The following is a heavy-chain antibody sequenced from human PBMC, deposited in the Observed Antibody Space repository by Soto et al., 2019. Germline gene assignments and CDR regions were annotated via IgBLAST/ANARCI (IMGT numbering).Heavy chain of an antibody. J-gene: IGHJ3*02. V-gene: IGHV1-46*01. D-gene: IGHD3-22*01. CDR2: INPSGGST. CDR3: ARVVGYYYDSSGYYGPDAFDI. CDR1: GYTFTSYY. Sequence: ASVKVSCKASGYTFTSYYMHWVRQAPGQGLEWMGIINPSGGSTSYAQKFQGRVTMTRDTSTSTVYMELSSLRSEDTAVYYCARVVGYYYDSSGYYGPDAFDIWGQGTMVTVSS.